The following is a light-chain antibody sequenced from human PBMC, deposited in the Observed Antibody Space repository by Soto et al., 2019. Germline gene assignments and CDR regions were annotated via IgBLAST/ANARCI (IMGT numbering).Light chain of an antibody. CDR3: HHYSASPTFT. J-gene: IGKJ2*01. CDR1: QNVGNNY. V-gene: IGKV3-20*01. Sequence: EIVMTQSPATLSVSPGERATLSCRASQNVGNNYLAWYQQRLGQPPRLLIYSTSSRATGIPDRFSGSGSGTDFTLTISRLEPEDFAMYYCHHYSASPTFTFGQGTKVDI. CDR2: STS.